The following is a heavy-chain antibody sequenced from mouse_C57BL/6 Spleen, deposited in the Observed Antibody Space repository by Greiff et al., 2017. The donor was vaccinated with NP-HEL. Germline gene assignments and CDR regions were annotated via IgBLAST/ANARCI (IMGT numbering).Heavy chain of an antibody. D-gene: IGHD4-1*01. CDR3: ARHESLAGTHGHYYAMDY. J-gene: IGHJ4*01. CDR2: ISSGGSYT. CDR1: GFTFSSYG. Sequence: EVQVVESGGDLVKPGGSLKLSCAASGFTFSSYGMSWVRQTPDKRLEWVATISSGGSYTYYPDSVKGRFTISRDNAKNTLYLQMSSLKSEDTAMYYCARHESLAGTHGHYYAMDYWGQGTSVTVSS. V-gene: IGHV5-6*01.